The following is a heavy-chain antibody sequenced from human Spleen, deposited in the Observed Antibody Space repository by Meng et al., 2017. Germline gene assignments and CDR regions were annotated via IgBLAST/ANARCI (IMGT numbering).Heavy chain of an antibody. V-gene: IGHV4-39*01. Sequence: QSQLQESGPGLVKPSKALSLTCRVSGGSISTSGYYWGWIRQPPGKGLEWIGSIGHSGFTYYTPSLKSRVAVSLDTSKSQFSLMLTSVTAADTAVYYCVRSSAWVRTGFDPWGQGTLVTVSS. CDR2: IGHSGFT. CDR1: GGSISTSGYY. CDR3: VRSSAWVRTGFDP. D-gene: IGHD6-19*01. J-gene: IGHJ5*02.